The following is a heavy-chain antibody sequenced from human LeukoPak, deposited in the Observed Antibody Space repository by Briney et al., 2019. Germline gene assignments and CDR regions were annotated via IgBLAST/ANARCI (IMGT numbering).Heavy chain of an antibody. CDR2: IYSGGTT. J-gene: IGHJ4*02. CDR1: GFTISRNY. V-gene: IGHV3-66*02. D-gene: IGHD1-26*01. Sequence: EGSLRLSWAASGFTISRNYMNWVRQAPGKGLEWVAVIYSGGTTYYADSVKGRFTISRDNSKNTLYLQMDSLRVEDTAVYYCARSWDARLNFDYWGQGTLVTVS. CDR3: ARSWDARLNFDY.